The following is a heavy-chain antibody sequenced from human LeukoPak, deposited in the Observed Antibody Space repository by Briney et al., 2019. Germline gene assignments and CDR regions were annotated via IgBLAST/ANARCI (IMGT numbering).Heavy chain of an antibody. J-gene: IGHJ4*02. V-gene: IGHV3-9*01. CDR2: ISWNSGSI. Sequence: PGGSLRLSCAASGFTVSSNYMSWVRQAPGKGLEWVSGISWNSGSIGYADSVKGRFTISRDNAKNSLYLQMNSLRAEDTALYYCAKDGQVGYWGQGTLVTVSS. CDR3: AKDGQVGY. CDR1: GFTVSSNY.